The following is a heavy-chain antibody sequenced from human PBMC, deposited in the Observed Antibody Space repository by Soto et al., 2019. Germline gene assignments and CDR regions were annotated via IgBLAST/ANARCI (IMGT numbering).Heavy chain of an antibody. D-gene: IGHD3-10*01. Sequence: GASVKVSCKASCFTFTSYGISSVGPAPLQVLEWMVCVSAYNGKTNYAQKLQGRVTMTTETSTSTAYMEMRSLRSDDTAVYYCAREVVEGYYYGSGTFDYWGQGTMVTFSS. CDR1: CFTFTSYG. J-gene: IGHJ4*02. CDR3: AREVVEGYYYGSGTFDY. CDR2: VSAYNGKT. V-gene: IGHV1-18*01.